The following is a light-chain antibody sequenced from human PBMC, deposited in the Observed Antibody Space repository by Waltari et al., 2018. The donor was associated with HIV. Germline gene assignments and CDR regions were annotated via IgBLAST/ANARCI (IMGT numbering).Light chain of an antibody. V-gene: IGKV3-20*01. Sequence: EIVLPQSPGTLSLSPGERATLSCRASQSVSSSYLAWYQQKPGQAPRLLIYGASSRATGIPDRFSGSGSGTDFTLTISRLEPEDFAVYFCQQYGSSPPTFGQGTNLEIK. CDR3: QQYGSSPPT. CDR1: QSVSSSY. CDR2: GAS. J-gene: IGKJ2*01.